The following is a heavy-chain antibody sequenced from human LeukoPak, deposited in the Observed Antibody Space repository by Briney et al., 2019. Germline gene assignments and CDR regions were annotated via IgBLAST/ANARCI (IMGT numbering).Heavy chain of an antibody. V-gene: IGHV4-59*01. J-gene: IGHJ1*01. CDR1: GGSISTYY. Sequence: PSETLSLTCTVSGGSISTYYWSWIRQPPGKGLEWIGYIFYSGSTSYNPSLKSRVTISVDTSKNQFSLNLSSVTAADTAVYYCARGNSYYDSSDYFPWESFQHWGQGTLVTVSS. CDR3: ARGNSYYDSSDYFPWESFQH. CDR2: IFYSGST. D-gene: IGHD3-22*01.